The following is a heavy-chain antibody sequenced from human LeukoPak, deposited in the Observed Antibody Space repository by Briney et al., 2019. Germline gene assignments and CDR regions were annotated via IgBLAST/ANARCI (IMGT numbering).Heavy chain of an antibody. CDR3: ARRYSSHSPIDY. V-gene: IGHV1-8*01. CDR2: MNPNSGNT. D-gene: IGHD6-19*01. Sequence: ASVKVSCKASGYTFTSYDINWVRQATGQGLEWMGWMNPNSGNTGYAQKFQGRVTMTRNTSISTAYMELSSLRSEDTAVYYCARRYSSHSPIDYWGQGTLVTVSS. CDR1: GYTFTSYD. J-gene: IGHJ4*02.